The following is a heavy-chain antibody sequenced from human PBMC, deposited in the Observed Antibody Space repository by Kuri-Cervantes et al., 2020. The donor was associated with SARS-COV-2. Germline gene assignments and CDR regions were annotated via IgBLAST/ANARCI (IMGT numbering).Heavy chain of an antibody. Sequence: SCATSGESVSSNSAAWDWIRQSPSRGIEWLGRTYYNSQWYTDYSPSVKSRIIIRSDTSKNHVSLQLNSVTPEDTAVYYCAREQISLIVLQSGTFAIWGQGTMVTVSS. CDR3: AREQISLIVLQSGTFAI. D-gene: IGHD3-22*01. CDR1: GESVSSNSAA. J-gene: IGHJ3*02. CDR2: TYYNSQWYT. V-gene: IGHV6-1*01.